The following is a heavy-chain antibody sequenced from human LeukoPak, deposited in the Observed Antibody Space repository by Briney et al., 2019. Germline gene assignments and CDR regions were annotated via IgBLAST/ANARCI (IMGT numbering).Heavy chain of an antibody. CDR1: GFTFSGSV. CDR3: RAAADLNDY. D-gene: IGHD6-13*01. V-gene: IGHV3-73*01. Sequence: GGSLKLSCAASGFTFSGSVMHWVRQASGKGLEWLGRIRSKADSYTTAYAASVKGRFIVSRDDSKNTAYLQMNSLKTEDTAVYYCRAAADLNDYWGQGTLVTVSS. CDR2: IRSKADSYTT. J-gene: IGHJ4*02.